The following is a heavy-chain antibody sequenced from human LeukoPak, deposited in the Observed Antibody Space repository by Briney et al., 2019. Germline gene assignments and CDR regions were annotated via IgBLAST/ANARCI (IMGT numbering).Heavy chain of an antibody. J-gene: IGHJ5*02. CDR2: INPNSGGT. V-gene: IGHV1-2*02. CDR3: ARVVRQWLVPRTNWFDR. CDR1: GYTFTGYY. Sequence: ASVKVSCKASGYTFTGYYMHWVRQAPGQGLEWMGWINPNSGGTNYAQKFQGRVTMTRDTSISTADMELSRLRSDDTAVYYCARVVRQWLVPRTNWFDRWGQGTLVTVSS. D-gene: IGHD6-19*01.